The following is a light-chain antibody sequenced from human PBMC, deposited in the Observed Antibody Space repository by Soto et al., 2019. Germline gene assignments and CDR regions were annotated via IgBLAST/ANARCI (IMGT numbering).Light chain of an antibody. J-gene: IGLJ3*02. CDR2: EVN. CDR1: SSDIGGYKY. V-gene: IGLV2-14*01. Sequence: SALTQPASVSGSPGQSITISCSGTSSDIGGYKYVSWYQQHPGKVPKLMIYEVNNRPSGVSDRFSGSKSGNTASLTISGLQAEDEADYYCSSYTGSNTWMFGGGTKLTVL. CDR3: SSYTGSNTWM.